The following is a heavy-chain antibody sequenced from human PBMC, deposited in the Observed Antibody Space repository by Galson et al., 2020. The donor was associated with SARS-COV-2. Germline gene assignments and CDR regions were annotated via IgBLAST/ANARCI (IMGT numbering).Heavy chain of an antibody. CDR2: INGGNGNT. Sequence: ASVKVSCKASGYTFTNYGIHWLRQAPGQRIEWMGWINGGNGNTRYSQNFQDRVTITRDISASTAYMEVSSLRPDDTAVYSCARRRVGGWFPFDDWGPGTLVTVSS. J-gene: IGHJ4*02. CDR3: ARRRVGGWFPFDD. D-gene: IGHD6-19*01. CDR1: GYTFTNYG. V-gene: IGHV1-3*01.